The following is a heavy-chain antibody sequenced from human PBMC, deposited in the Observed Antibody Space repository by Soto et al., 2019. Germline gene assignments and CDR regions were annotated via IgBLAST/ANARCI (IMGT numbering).Heavy chain of an antibody. CDR3: VRESYSPRWYCHLDY. Sequence: PSQTLSLTGDISGDSVSSNSAAWTWIRQSPSRGLEWLGRTYYRSKWYRDYAQSVRSRITINPETSKNQFSLQLNSVTPEDTAVYYCVRESYSPRWYCHLDYWGQGSLVTVSS. CDR2: TYYRSKWYR. D-gene: IGHD6-13*01. CDR1: GDSVSSNSAA. J-gene: IGHJ4*02. V-gene: IGHV6-1*01.